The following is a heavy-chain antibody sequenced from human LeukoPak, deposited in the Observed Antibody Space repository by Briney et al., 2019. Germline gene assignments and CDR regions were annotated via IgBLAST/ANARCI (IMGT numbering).Heavy chain of an antibody. D-gene: IGHD3-10*01. Sequence: GGSLRLSCAASGSTFSSYAMSWVRQAPGKGLEWVSAISGSGGSTYYADSVKGRFTISRDNSKNTLYLQMNSLRAEDTAVYYCAKQGWGRNIGAGNFDYWGQGALVTVSS. CDR3: AKQGWGRNIGAGNFDY. V-gene: IGHV3-23*01. J-gene: IGHJ4*02. CDR2: ISGSGGST. CDR1: GSTFSSYA.